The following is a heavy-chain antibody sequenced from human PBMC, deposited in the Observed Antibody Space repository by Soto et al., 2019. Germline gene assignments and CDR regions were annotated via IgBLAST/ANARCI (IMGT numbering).Heavy chain of an antibody. V-gene: IGHV1-69*13. CDR3: ARDVPLNYYDGTFSYYAMDV. J-gene: IGHJ6*02. CDR2: IIPFFKAT. CDR1: GGAFSSDA. D-gene: IGHD3-16*01. Sequence: ASVKVSCKASGGAFSSDAISWWRQSPGQGREWMGGIIPFFKATNYAQKFQGRVTITADDSTSTAYMDLYSLRSEDTAVYYCARDVPLNYYDGTFSYYAMDVWGQGTTVTVSS.